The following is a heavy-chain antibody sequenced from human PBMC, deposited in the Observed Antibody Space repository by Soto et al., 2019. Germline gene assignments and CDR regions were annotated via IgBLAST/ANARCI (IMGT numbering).Heavy chain of an antibody. D-gene: IGHD6-19*01. J-gene: IGHJ4*02. V-gene: IGHV3-23*01. CDR3: AKPPSSGWFYFFDY. CDR1: EFTFSSYA. Sequence: GGSLRLSCAASEFTFSSYAMSWVRQAPGKGLEWVSSISGSGGTTFYADSVKGRFTISRDNSKNTLYLQMNSLRADDTAVYYCAKPPSSGWFYFFDYWGQGTLVTVSS. CDR2: ISGSGGTT.